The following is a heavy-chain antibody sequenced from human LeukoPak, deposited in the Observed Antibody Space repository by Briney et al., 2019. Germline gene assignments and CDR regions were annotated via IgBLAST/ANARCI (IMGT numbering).Heavy chain of an antibody. CDR1: GGSISIYY. J-gene: IGHJ5*02. Sequence: SETLSLTCTVSGGSISIYYWSWIRQPPGKGLEWIGYIYYSGTTNYNPSLKSRVTISIGTSKNQFSLKLSSLTAADTAVYYCARGGGYYSSDDWFDPWGQGTLVTVSS. CDR3: ARGGGYYSSDDWFDP. V-gene: IGHV4-59*01. CDR2: IYYSGTT. D-gene: IGHD3-22*01.